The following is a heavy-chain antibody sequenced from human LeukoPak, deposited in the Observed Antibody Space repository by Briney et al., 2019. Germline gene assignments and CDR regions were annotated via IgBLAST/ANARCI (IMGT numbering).Heavy chain of an antibody. D-gene: IGHD6-6*01. CDR3: ATSLASARAAGYYFDY. J-gene: IGHJ4*02. Sequence: PGGSLRLSCAASGFTVSTNCMTWVRQAPGKGLEWVSVVYSSGSTYYADSVKGRFTISRDNSKNTLSLQMNSLRAEDTAVYYRATSLASARAAGYYFDYWGQGTLVTVSS. CDR1: GFTVSTNC. V-gene: IGHV3-66*01. CDR2: VYSSGST.